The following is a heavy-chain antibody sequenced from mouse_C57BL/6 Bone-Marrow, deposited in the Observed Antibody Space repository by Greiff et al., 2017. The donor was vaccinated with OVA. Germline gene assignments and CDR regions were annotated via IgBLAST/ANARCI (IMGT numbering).Heavy chain of an antibody. CDR3: AREGERYFDY. Sequence: QVQLQQPGAELVKPGASVKLSCKASGYTFTSYWMHWVKQRPGRGLEWIGRIDPNRGGTKYNEKFKSKATLTVDKPSSPAYMQLSSLTSEDSAVYYCAREGERYFDYWGQGTTLTVSS. V-gene: IGHV1-72*01. CDR1: GYTFTSYW. J-gene: IGHJ2*01. CDR2: IDPNRGGT.